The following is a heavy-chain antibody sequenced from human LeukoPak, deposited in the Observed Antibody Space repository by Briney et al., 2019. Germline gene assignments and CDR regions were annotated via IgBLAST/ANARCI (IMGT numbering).Heavy chain of an antibody. V-gene: IGHV1-24*01. J-gene: IGHJ3*02. D-gene: IGHD3-16*02. CDR2: FDLEDGET. CDR3: ATWVIEASDAFDI. Sequence: ASVKVSCKVSGYTLTELSMHWVRQAPGKGLEWMGGFDLEDGETIYAQKFQGRVTMTEDTSTDTAYMELSSLRSEDTAVYYCATWVIEASDAFDIWGQGTMVTVSS. CDR1: GYTLTELS.